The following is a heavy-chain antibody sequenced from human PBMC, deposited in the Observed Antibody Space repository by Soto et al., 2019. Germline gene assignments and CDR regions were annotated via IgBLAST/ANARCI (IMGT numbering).Heavy chain of an antibody. J-gene: IGHJ4*02. Sequence: QVQLQQWGAGLLKPSETLSLTCAVYGGSFSGYYWSWIRQPPGKGLEWIGEINHSGSTNYNPSLNTRVTISVDTSKNQFSLKLSSGTAADTAVYYCARAAPRYCSGGSCYYVRDYWGQGTLVTVSS. CDR1: GGSFSGYY. V-gene: IGHV4-34*01. D-gene: IGHD2-15*01. CDR2: INHSGST. CDR3: ARAAPRYCSGGSCYYVRDY.